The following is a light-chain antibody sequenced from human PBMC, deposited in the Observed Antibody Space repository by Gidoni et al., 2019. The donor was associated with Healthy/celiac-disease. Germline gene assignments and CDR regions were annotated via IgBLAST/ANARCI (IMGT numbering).Light chain of an antibody. J-gene: IGKJ1*01. CDR2: VAS. CDR1: KSVSSSY. V-gene: IGKV3-20*01. Sequence: EIVLTQSPGTLSLSPGARATISCRASKSVSSSYLAWYQQKPGQAPRLLIYVASSRATGIPDRFSGSGSGTDFTLTISRLEPEDFAVYYCQQYGSSLGTFGRGTKVEIK. CDR3: QQYGSSLGT.